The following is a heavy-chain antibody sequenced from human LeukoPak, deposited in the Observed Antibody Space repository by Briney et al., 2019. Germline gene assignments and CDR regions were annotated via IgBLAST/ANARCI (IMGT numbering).Heavy chain of an antibody. Sequence: SETLSLTCAVSGGSISSGGYSWSWIRQPPGKGLEWIGYIYHSGSTYYNPSLKSRVTISVDRSKNQFSLKLSSVTAADTAVYYCASITRDYALDYWGQGTLVTVSS. CDR1: GGSISSGGYS. CDR2: IYHSGST. CDR3: ASITRDYALDY. D-gene: IGHD2-2*01. V-gene: IGHV4-30-2*01. J-gene: IGHJ4*02.